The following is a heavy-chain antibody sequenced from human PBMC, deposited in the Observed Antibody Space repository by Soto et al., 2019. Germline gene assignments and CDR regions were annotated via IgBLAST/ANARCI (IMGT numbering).Heavy chain of an antibody. CDR3: ASVDGTLVRGGRSSPYEMDV. CDR2: IIPTFGTG. Sequence: QVLLVQSGPEVKKPGSSVKVSCKASGGTFNNYAINWVRQAPGKGLEWMGGIIPTFGTGNHAQKFQGRVTITADESTTTAYMELNSRRSEDTAIDYCASVDGTLVRGGRSSPYEMDVWGQGPTVIVSS. CDR1: GGTFNNYA. V-gene: IGHV1-69*01. J-gene: IGHJ6*02. D-gene: IGHD3-10*01.